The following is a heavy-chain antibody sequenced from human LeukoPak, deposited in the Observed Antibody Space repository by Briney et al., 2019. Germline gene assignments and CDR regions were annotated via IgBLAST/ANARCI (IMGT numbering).Heavy chain of an antibody. CDR1: GFTLTSGA. CDR3: AKCSTSAYTTGWCNWIDP. J-gene: IGHJ5*02. CDR2: TVSRGTT. D-gene: IGHD6-19*01. Sequence: GGSLRLSCVASGFTLTSGAMNWVRQAPGKGLEWVSATVSRGTTQYADSVKGRFTVSRDTSKNTLYLQMNSLRADDTAVYYCAKCSTSAYTTGWCNWIDPWGQGTLVIVSS. V-gene: IGHV3-23*01.